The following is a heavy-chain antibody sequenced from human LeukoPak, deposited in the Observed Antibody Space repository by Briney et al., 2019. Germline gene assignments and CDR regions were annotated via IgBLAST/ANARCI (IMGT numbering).Heavy chain of an antibody. CDR2: INWDGGTS. D-gene: IGHD6-13*01. CDR3: ARDLSSSWFSLAY. Sequence: PGGSLRLSCTGSGIFDDYGMSWVRQAPGKGLEWVAGINWDGGTSAYADAVKGRFTISRDNAKNSLYLQMNSLRVDDTALYYCARDLSSSWFSLAYWGQGTLVTVSS. V-gene: IGHV3-20*04. CDR1: GIFDDYG. J-gene: IGHJ4*02.